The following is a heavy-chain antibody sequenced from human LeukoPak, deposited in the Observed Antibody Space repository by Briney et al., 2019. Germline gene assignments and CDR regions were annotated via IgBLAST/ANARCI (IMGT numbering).Heavy chain of an antibody. CDR3: ARGFRGVHLDY. CDR2: IYHSGST. Sequence: PSETLSLTCAVSGGSISSSNWWSWVRQPPGKGLEWIGEIYHSGSTNYNPSLKSRVTISGDTSKNQFSLTLNSVTASDTAVYYCARGFRGVHLDYWGQGTLVTVSS. J-gene: IGHJ4*02. CDR1: GGSISSSNW. V-gene: IGHV4-4*02. D-gene: IGHD3-10*01.